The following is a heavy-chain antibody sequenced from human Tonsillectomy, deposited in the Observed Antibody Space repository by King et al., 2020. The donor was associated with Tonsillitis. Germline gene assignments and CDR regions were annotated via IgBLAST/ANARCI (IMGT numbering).Heavy chain of an antibody. Sequence: QLQESGPGIVKPSETLSLTCTVSGGSISSNDHYWAWIRQPPGKGLECIGYMYYSGTIFFNPSLKSRRPISGGTSDNRFSLKLSSVTAADTAVYFCARYVSGSFDYWGQGALVTVSS. CDR2: MYYSGTI. CDR1: GGSISSNDHY. J-gene: IGHJ4*02. D-gene: IGHD1-26*01. CDR3: ARYVSGSFDY. V-gene: IGHV4-39*01.